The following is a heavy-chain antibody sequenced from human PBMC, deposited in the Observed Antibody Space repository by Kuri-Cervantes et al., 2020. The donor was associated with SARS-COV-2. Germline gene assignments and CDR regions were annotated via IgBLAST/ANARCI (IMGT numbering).Heavy chain of an antibody. D-gene: IGHD1-1*01. V-gene: IGHV3-21*01. CDR3: ARDGKNWNQNPYYYYYYMDV. J-gene: IGHJ6*03. CDR2: ISSSSSYI. CDR1: GFTFSSYS. Sequence: GESLKISCAASGFTFSSYSMNRVRQAPGKGLEWVSSISSSSSYIYYADSVKGRFTISRDNAKNSLYLQMNSLRAEDTAVYYCARDGKNWNQNPYYYYYYMDVWGKGTTVTVSS.